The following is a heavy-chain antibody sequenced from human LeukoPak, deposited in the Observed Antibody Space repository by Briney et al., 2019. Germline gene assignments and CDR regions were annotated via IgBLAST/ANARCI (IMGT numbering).Heavy chain of an antibody. CDR2: ISYDGSNK. CDR3: ARGEQWLAPTLDY. Sequence: PGGSLRLSCAASGFTFSSYAMSWVRQAPGKGLEWVAVISYDGSNKYYADSVKGRFTISRDNSKNTLYLQMNSLRAEDTAVYYCARGEQWLAPTLDYWGQGTLVTVSS. J-gene: IGHJ4*02. V-gene: IGHV3-30-3*01. D-gene: IGHD6-19*01. CDR1: GFTFSSYA.